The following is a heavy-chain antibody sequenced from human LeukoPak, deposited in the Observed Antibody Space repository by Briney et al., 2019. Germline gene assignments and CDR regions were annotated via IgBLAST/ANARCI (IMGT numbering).Heavy chain of an antibody. Sequence: SETLSLTCTVSGGSISSYYWSWIRQPPGKGLEWMGYIYYSGSTNYNPSLKSRVTISVDTSKNQFSLKLSSVTAADTAVYYCARDRCSSTSCSPAFDIWGQGTMVTVSS. V-gene: IGHV4-59*01. CDR1: GGSISSYY. D-gene: IGHD2-2*01. CDR2: IYYSGST. CDR3: ARDRCSSTSCSPAFDI. J-gene: IGHJ3*02.